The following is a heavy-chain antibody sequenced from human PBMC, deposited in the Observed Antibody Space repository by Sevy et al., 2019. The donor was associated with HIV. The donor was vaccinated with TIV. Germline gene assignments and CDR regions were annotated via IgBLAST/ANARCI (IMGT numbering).Heavy chain of an antibody. CDR1: GFTFSSYG. D-gene: IGHD3-22*01. CDR3: AKVRADYYEEAFDI. CDR2: ISYDGSNK. J-gene: IGHJ3*02. Sequence: GGSLRLSCAASGFTFSSYGMHWVRQAPGKGLEWVAVISYDGSNKYYADSVKGRFTISRDNSKNTLYLQMNSLRAEDTAMYYRAKVRADYYEEAFDIWGQGTMVTVSS. V-gene: IGHV3-30*18.